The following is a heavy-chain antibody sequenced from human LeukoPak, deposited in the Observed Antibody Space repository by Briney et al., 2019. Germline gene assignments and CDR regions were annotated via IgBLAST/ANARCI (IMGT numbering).Heavy chain of an antibody. Sequence: SSETLSLTCTVSGGSISSGDYYWSWIRQPPGKGLEWIGYIYYSGSTYYNPSLKSRVTISVDTSKNQFSLKLSSVTAADTAVYYCASSKEYQLLKNDYWGQGTLVTVSS. CDR1: GGSISSGDYY. CDR2: IYYSGST. J-gene: IGHJ4*02. D-gene: IGHD2-2*01. V-gene: IGHV4-30-4*08. CDR3: ASSKEYQLLKNDY.